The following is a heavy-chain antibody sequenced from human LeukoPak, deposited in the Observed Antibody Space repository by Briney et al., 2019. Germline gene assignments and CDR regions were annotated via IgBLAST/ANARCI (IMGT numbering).Heavy chain of an antibody. CDR2: IYSGGST. V-gene: IGHV3-53*01. CDR1: GYTFTGYY. D-gene: IGHD3-10*01. Sequence: SCKASGYTFTGYYMHWVRQAPGKGLEWVSVIYSGGSTYYADSVKGRFTISRDNSKNTLYLQMNSLRAEDTAVYYCARVVYGWGEIFTYYYYMDVWGKGTTVTISS. CDR3: ARVVYGWGEIFTYYYYMDV. J-gene: IGHJ6*03.